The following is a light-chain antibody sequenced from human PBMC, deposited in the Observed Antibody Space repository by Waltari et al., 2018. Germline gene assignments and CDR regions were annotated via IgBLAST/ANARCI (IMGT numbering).Light chain of an antibody. CDR2: SAS. CDR3: QESYSSPPST. CDR1: QSIGNY. J-gene: IGKJ1*01. V-gene: IGKV1-39*01. Sequence: DIQMTQSPSSLSAFVGDRVTITCRASQSIGNYLNWYQQKPGKAPQLLIYSASSLQRGVPSRFSGRGSGTEFSLTISGLQPDDFATYYCQESYSSPPSTFGQGTKVDIK.